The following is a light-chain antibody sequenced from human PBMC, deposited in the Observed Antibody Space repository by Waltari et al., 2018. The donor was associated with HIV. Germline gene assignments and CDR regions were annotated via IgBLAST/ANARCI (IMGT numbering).Light chain of an antibody. J-gene: IGLJ1*01. CDR3: AAWDDSLNGYV. Sequence: QSVLTQPPSASGTPGQRVTISCSGSSSNIGGNTVNWYQQLPGTAPKLLIYSDNQLPSGVPDRFAGSKSGTSASLAISGLHSEDEADYYCAAWDDSLNGYVFGPGTKVTVL. V-gene: IGLV1-44*01. CDR1: SSNIGGNT. CDR2: SDN.